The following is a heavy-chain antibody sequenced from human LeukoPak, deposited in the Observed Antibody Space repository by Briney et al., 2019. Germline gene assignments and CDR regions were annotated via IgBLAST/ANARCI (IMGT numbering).Heavy chain of an antibody. CDR3: ARGGMGYCSSTSCYLRYYYYYYMDV. J-gene: IGHJ6*03. CDR2: MNPNSGNT. Sequence: ASVKVSCKASGYTFTSYDINWVRQATGQGLEWMGWMNPNSGNTGYAQKFQGRVTMTRNTSISTAYMELSSLRSEDTAVYYCARGGMGYCSSTSCYLRYYYYYYMDVWGKGTTVTISS. V-gene: IGHV1-8*01. D-gene: IGHD2-2*01. CDR1: GYTFTSYD.